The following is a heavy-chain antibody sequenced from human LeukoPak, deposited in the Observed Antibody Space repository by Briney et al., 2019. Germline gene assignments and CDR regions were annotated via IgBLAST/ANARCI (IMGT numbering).Heavy chain of an antibody. CDR3: ARTPYDFWSGYTEWFDP. CDR1: GYTFSSYG. CDR2: ISGYNGNT. Sequence: PGGSLRLSCAASGYTFSSYGISWVRQAPGQGLEWMGWISGYNGNTNYAQKFQGRVTTTTDTSTSTAYMELKSLRSDDTAVYYCARTPYDFWSGYTEWFDPWGQGTLVIVS. D-gene: IGHD3-3*01. V-gene: IGHV1-18*01. J-gene: IGHJ5*02.